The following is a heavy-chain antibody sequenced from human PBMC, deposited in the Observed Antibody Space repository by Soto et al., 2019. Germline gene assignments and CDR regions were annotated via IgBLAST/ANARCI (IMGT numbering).Heavy chain of an antibody. CDR3: AKDDVLRLLHLPLLPDFYRYYGMDV. D-gene: IGHD3-3*01. CDR2: ISAYNGNT. V-gene: IGHV1-18*04. Sequence: ASVEVSSVVSGYKFTIYGIRWVRQAHGQGLVWLGWISAYNGNTNYAQKLQGRVTMTTDTSTSTAYMELRRLRSDDPAVYYCAKDDVLRLLHLPLLPDFYRYYGMDVWGQGTTISVSS. CDR1: GYKFTIYG. J-gene: IGHJ6*02.